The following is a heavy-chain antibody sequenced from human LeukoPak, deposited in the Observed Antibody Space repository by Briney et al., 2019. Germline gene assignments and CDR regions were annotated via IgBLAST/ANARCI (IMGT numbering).Heavy chain of an antibody. V-gene: IGHV4-61*02. CDR3: ARLVSSGWYSFDY. CDR2: IYTSGST. Sequence: SQTLSLTCTVSGGSISSGSYYWSWIRQPAGKGLEWIGRIYTSGSTNYNPSLKSRVTISVDTSKNQFSLKLSSVTAADTAVYYCARLVSSGWYSFDYWGQGTLVTVSS. D-gene: IGHD6-19*01. CDR1: GGSISSGSYY. J-gene: IGHJ4*02.